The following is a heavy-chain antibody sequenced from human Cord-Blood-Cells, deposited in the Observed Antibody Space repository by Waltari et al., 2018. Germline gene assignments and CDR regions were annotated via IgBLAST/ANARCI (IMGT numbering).Heavy chain of an antibody. D-gene: IGHD3-3*01. Sequence: QVQLVQSGAEVKKPGSSVKVSCKASGGTFSSYAISWVRQAPGQGLEWMGRIIPILGIANYAPKFQGRVTITADKSMSTAYMELSSLRSEDTAVYYCARTPGLRFLEYYFDYWGQGTLVTVSS. J-gene: IGHJ4*02. V-gene: IGHV1-69*09. CDR3: ARTPGLRFLEYYFDY. CDR1: GGTFSSYA. CDR2: IIPILGIA.